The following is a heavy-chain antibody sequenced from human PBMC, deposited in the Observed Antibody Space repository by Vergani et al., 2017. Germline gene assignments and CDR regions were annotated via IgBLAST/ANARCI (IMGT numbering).Heavy chain of an antibody. CDR2: ISYDGSNK. J-gene: IGHJ4*02. CDR3: ARDSFIVATAGFFDY. V-gene: IGHV3-30*04. Sequence: QVQLVESGGGVVQTGRSLRLSCADSGFTFSSYAMHWVRQAPGKGLEWVAVISYDGSNKYYADSVKGRFTISRDNSKNTLYLQMNSLRAEDTAVYYCARDSFIVATAGFFDYWGQGTLVTVSS. D-gene: IGHD5-12*01. CDR1: GFTFSSYA.